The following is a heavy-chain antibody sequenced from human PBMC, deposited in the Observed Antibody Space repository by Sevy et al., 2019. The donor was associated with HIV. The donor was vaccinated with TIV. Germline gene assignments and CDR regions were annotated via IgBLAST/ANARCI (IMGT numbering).Heavy chain of an antibody. J-gene: IGHJ4*02. Sequence: GGSLRLSCEASGFTFSKYSMSWVRQPPGKGLEWVSTLSFGCGEIKYADSVKGRFTSSRDNSKSSVYLQMNNLRPEDTAVYYCAREGCTKPHDYWGQGTLVTVSS. CDR3: AREGCTKPHDY. D-gene: IGHD2-8*01. V-gene: IGHV3-23*01. CDR1: GFTFSKYS. CDR2: LSFGCGEI.